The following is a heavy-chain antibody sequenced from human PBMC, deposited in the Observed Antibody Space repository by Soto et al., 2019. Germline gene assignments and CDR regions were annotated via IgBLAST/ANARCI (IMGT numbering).Heavy chain of an antibody. J-gene: IGHJ4*02. CDR3: AKPKVPDSSSPFDY. D-gene: IGHD6-6*01. V-gene: IGHV3-30*18. Sequence: PGGTLRLSCAASGFTFSSYGMHWVRQAPGKGLECVAVISYDGSNKYYADSVKGRFTISRDNSKNTLYLQMNSLRAEDTAVYYCAKPKVPDSSSPFDYWGQGTLVTVSS. CDR1: GFTFSSYG. CDR2: ISYDGSNK.